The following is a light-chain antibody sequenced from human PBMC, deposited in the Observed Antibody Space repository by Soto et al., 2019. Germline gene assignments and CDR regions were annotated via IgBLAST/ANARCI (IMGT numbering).Light chain of an antibody. Sequence: IQMTQLPYSLSASVGDRVTIFCRASQGVSINFQWYQQKPGRAPKLLIHSASTLQSGVPSRFTGTRSGTDFTLTITDLQPEDFATYFCQQTSATPLTFGGGTNVDI. CDR1: QGVSIN. V-gene: IGKV1-39*01. CDR3: QQTSATPLT. CDR2: SAS. J-gene: IGKJ4*01.